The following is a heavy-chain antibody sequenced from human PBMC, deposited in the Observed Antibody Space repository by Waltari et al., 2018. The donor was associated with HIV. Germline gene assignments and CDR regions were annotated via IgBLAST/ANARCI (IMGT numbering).Heavy chain of an antibody. CDR1: GGSISSYS. J-gene: IGHJ6*02. D-gene: IGHD4-17*01. CDR2: IYYSGST. Sequence: QVQLQESGPGLVKPSETLSLTCTVSGGSISSYSWGWIRQPPGKGLELIGYIYYSGSTNYNPSLKSRVTISVDTSKNQFSLKLSSVTAADTAVYYCARVDYGPNPYGMDVWGQGTTVTVSS. CDR3: ARVDYGPNPYGMDV. V-gene: IGHV4-59*01.